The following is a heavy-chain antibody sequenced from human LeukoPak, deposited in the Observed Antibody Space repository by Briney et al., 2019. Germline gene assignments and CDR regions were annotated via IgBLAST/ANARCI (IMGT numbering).Heavy chain of an antibody. CDR2: IYSAGST. J-gene: IGHJ4*02. Sequence: GGSLRLSCAASGFTVSSNYMSWVRQAPGKGLEWVSIIYSAGSTYYADSVRGRFSISRDSSKNTVCLQMNSLRAEDTAVYYCASGGLGARKYYSDPFHYWGQGTLVTVSS. CDR3: ASGGLGARKYYSDPFHY. V-gene: IGHV3-53*01. D-gene: IGHD3-10*01. CDR1: GFTVSSNY.